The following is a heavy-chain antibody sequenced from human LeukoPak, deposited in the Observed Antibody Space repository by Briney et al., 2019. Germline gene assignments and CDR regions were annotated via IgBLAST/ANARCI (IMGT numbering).Heavy chain of an antibody. Sequence: ASVKVSCKASGYTFTGYYMHWVRQAPGQGLEWMGWINPNSGGTNYAQKFQGRVTITADESTSTAYMELSSLRSEDTAVYYCASQPGTRAFDIWGQGTMVTVSS. J-gene: IGHJ3*02. CDR3: ASQPGTRAFDI. D-gene: IGHD3/OR15-3a*01. CDR2: INPNSGGT. V-gene: IGHV1-2*02. CDR1: GYTFTGYY.